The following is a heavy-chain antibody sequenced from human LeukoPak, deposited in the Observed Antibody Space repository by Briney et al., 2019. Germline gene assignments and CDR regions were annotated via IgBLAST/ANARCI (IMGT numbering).Heavy chain of an antibody. V-gene: IGHV1-2*02. CDR1: GYTFTGYY. J-gene: IGHJ4*02. Sequence: ASVKVSCKASGYTFTGYYMHWVRQAPGQGLEWMGWINPNSGGTNYAQTFQGRVTMTRDTSISTAYMELSRLRSDDTAVYYCARGPMVRGDYFDYWGQGTLVTVSS. CDR3: ARGPMVRGDYFDY. CDR2: INPNSGGT. D-gene: IGHD3-10*01.